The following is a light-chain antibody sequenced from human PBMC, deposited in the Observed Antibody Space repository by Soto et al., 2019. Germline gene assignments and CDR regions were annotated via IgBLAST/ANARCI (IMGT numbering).Light chain of an antibody. CDR2: DAS. V-gene: IGKV3-11*01. J-gene: IGKJ5*01. Sequence: EIVLTQSPATLSLSPWERATLSCRASQSVRSYLGWYQQKPGQAPRLLIYDASNRATGIPARFSGSGSGTDVTLTINSLEPEDSAVYYCQQRSNWPPRINFGQGTRLEIK. CDR3: QQRSNWPPRIN. CDR1: QSVRSY.